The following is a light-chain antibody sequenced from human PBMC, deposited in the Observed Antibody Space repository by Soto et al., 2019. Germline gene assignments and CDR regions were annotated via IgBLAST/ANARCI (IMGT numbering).Light chain of an antibody. CDR1: QSVSSSY. CDR3: QQYGRSPRT. J-gene: IGKJ1*01. Sequence: IVLTQSPGALSLSPGERATLSCGASQSVSSSYLAWYQQKPGQAPRLLIYGASTRATGIPDRFSGGGSGTDFTLSIRIMEHEDVEVYYCQQYGRSPRTFGQGTKGEIK. V-gene: IGKV3-20*01. CDR2: GAS.